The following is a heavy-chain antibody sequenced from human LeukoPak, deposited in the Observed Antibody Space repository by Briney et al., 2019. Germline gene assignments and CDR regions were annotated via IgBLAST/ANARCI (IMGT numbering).Heavy chain of an antibody. Sequence: GGSLRLSCAASGFTFSNYWMYWVRQAPGKGLVWVSHINSDGSSTSYADSVKGRFTISRDNAKNTLYLQMNSLRAEDTAAYYRARLDQVTYSSTWGFDCWGQGTLATVSS. CDR3: ARLDQVTYSSTWGFDC. V-gene: IGHV3-74*01. J-gene: IGHJ4*02. CDR2: INSDGSST. CDR1: GFTFSNYW. D-gene: IGHD6-13*01.